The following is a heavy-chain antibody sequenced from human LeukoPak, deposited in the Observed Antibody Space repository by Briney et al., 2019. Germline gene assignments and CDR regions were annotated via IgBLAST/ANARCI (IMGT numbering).Heavy chain of an antibody. CDR1: GGSFSGYY. CDR2: INHSGST. CDR3: ARYLRITIFGVSIFNYYMDV. Sequence: SETLSLTCAVYGGSFSGYYWSWIRQPPGKGLEWIGEINHSGSTNYNPSPKSRVTISVDTSKNQFSLKLGSVTAADTAVYYCARYLRITIFGVSIFNYYMDVWGKGTTVTVSS. D-gene: IGHD3-3*01. J-gene: IGHJ6*03. V-gene: IGHV4-34*01.